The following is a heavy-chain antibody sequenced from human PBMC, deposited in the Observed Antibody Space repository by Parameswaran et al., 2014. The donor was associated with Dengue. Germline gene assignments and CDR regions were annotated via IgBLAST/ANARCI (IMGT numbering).Heavy chain of an antibody. CDR1: GDSFSGYY. Sequence: ASETLSLTCVVHGDSFSGYYWAWIRQPPGKGLEWIGEINHSGGTSYNPSLKSRVTISEDTSTSQFSLRLTSVTAADTAIYYCARHAGWHQLTGYFYYGLDFWGLGTSVTVSS. D-gene: IGHD2-2*01. J-gene: IGHJ6*02. CDR2: INHSGGT. V-gene: IGHV4-34*01. CDR3: ARHAGWHQLTGYFYYGLDF.